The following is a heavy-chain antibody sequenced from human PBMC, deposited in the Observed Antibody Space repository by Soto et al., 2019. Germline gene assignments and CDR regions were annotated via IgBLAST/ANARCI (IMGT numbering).Heavy chain of an antibody. J-gene: IGHJ5*01. V-gene: IGHV1-46*01. CDR1: EYTFTDYY. Sequence: QVQLVQSGAEVKKPGASVKLSCESSEYTFTDYYIHWVRQAPGQGLEWMGLINPSGGSTSYTQKFQGRVTITRDTCTSTVYMELSSLRSEDSAVYYCATAAYSASWYDFWGQGTLVTVSS. D-gene: IGHD6-13*01. CDR2: INPSGGST. CDR3: ATAAYSASWYDF.